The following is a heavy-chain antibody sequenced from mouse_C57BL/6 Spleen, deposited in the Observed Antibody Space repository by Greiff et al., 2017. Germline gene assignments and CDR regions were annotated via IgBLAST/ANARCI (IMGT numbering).Heavy chain of an antibody. CDR2: IYPGGGYP. CDR1: GYTFTNYW. J-gene: IGHJ2*01. Sequence: QVHVKQSGAELVRPGTSVKMSCKASGYTFTNYWIGWAKQRPGHGLEWIGDIYPGGGYPNYNEKFKGKATLTADKSSSTAYMQFSSLTSEDSAIYYCAREGSSETGYFDYWGQGTTLTVSS. D-gene: IGHD1-1*01. CDR3: AREGSSETGYFDY. V-gene: IGHV1-63*01.